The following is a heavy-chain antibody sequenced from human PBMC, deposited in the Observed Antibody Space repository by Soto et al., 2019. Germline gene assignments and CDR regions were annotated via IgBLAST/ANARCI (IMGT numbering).Heavy chain of an antibody. CDR3: ARRSDYYYYFDY. J-gene: IGHJ4*02. V-gene: IGHV5-51*01. Sequence: GESLKISCKGSGYSFTNYWIAWVRQMPGKGLEWMGIIYPGDSDTRYSPSFQGQVTISADKSFSTAYLQWNSLKASDTAIYYCARRSDYYYYFDYWGQGTLVTVSS. D-gene: IGHD3-22*01. CDR1: GYSFTNYW. CDR2: IYPGDSDT.